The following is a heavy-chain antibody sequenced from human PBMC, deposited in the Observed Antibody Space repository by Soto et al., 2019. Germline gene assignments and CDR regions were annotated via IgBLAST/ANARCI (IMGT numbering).Heavy chain of an antibody. CDR3: ARGDYDVLTGHYPLDY. Sequence: QVQLVQSGAEVKKPGASVKVSCKASGYTLTSYYMHWVRQAPGQGLAWLGIINPRGGSTRYAQNYQGRITMSKDTSTTTVYMELSSLRSEDTAVYFCARGDYDVLTGHYPLDYWGQGTLVTVAS. D-gene: IGHD3-9*01. CDR1: GYTLTSYY. CDR2: INPRGGST. J-gene: IGHJ4*02. V-gene: IGHV1-46*01.